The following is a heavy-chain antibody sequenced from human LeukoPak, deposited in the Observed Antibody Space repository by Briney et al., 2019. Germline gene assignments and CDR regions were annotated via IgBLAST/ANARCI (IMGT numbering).Heavy chain of an antibody. CDR1: EFTFSDYA. Sequence: GGSLRLSCVASEFTFSDYAMSWVRQAPGKGLEWVSAITGSGGSTYYADSVKGRFTISRDNAKNSLYLQMNSLTAEDTAVYYCARVDDSNGWPIDYWGQGTLVTVSS. CDR3: ARVDDSNGWPIDY. V-gene: IGHV3-23*01. CDR2: ITGSGGST. D-gene: IGHD6-19*01. J-gene: IGHJ4*02.